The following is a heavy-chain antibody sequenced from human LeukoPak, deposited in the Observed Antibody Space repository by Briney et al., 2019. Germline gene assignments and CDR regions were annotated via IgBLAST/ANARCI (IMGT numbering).Heavy chain of an antibody. V-gene: IGHV1-2*06. CDR2: INPNSGGT. D-gene: IGHD5-12*01. J-gene: IGHJ4*02. Sequence: GASVKVSCKASGYTFTGYYMHLVRQAPGLGLEWMGRINPNSGGTNYAQKFQGRVTMTRDTSISTAYMELSRLRSDDTAVYYCARAVATIADFDYWGQGTLVTVPS. CDR1: GYTFTGYY. CDR3: ARAVATIADFDY.